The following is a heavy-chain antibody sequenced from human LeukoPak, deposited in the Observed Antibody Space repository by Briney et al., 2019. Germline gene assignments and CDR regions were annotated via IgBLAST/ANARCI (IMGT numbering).Heavy chain of an antibody. V-gene: IGHV3-23*01. J-gene: IGHJ4*02. CDR2: IIATGGST. CDR3: AKDLRTYGSGIYRLPTVIFAY. CDR1: GFTFSSYE. D-gene: IGHD3-10*01. Sequence: GGSLRLSCAASGFTFSSYEMNWVRQAPGKGLEWVSSIIATGGSTFYADSMKGRFTISRDNSKNTLYLQMNSLRAEDTAVYYCAKDLRTYGSGIYRLPTVIFAYWGQGTLVTVSS.